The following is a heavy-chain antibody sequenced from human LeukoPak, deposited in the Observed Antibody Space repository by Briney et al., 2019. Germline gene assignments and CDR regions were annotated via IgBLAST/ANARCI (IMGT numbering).Heavy chain of an antibody. CDR3: ARHPARRGEQWLVNGAFDI. V-gene: IGHV4-59*01. Sequence: SETLSLTCTVSGGSISSYYWSWIRQPPGKGLEWIGYIYYSGGTNYNPSLKSRVTISVDTSKNQFSLKLSSVTAADTAVYYCARHPARRGEQWLVNGAFDIWGQGTMVTVSS. J-gene: IGHJ3*02. CDR1: GGSISSYY. D-gene: IGHD6-19*01. CDR2: IYYSGGT.